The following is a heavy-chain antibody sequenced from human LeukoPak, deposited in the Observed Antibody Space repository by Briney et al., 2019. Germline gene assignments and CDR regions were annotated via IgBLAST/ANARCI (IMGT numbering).Heavy chain of an antibody. Sequence: SETLSLTCTVSGGSISSSYWSWIRQPPGKGLEWIGYIYYSGGTNYNPSLKSRVAISVDTSKNQFSLKLSSVTAADTAVYYCARHGSKDYGDYGATFDYWGQGTLVTVSS. CDR2: IYYSGGT. D-gene: IGHD4-17*01. V-gene: IGHV4-59*08. CDR3: ARHGSKDYGDYGATFDY. CDR1: GGSISSSY. J-gene: IGHJ4*02.